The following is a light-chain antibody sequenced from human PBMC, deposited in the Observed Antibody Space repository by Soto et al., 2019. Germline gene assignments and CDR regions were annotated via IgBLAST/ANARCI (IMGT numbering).Light chain of an antibody. CDR3: QQYNSYSPT. J-gene: IGKJ1*01. CDR1: QSISVW. V-gene: IGKV1-5*03. Sequence: DIQMTQSPSTLSASVGDRVTITCRASQSISVWLAWYQQKAGKAHNLLIYKASRLESGVPSRFSGSGSETEFTLTISGLQPGDSATYYCQQYNSYSPTFGQGTKVEVK. CDR2: KAS.